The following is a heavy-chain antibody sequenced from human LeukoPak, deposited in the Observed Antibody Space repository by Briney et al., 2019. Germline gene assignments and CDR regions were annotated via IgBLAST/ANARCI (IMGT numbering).Heavy chain of an antibody. V-gene: IGHV3-74*01. CDR2: IKSDGRST. CDR3: ARDRVTMVRGVTDLNYFDY. J-gene: IGHJ4*02. Sequence: GGSLRLSCAASGFTFSSYWMHWVRQAPGKGLVWVSRIKSDGRSTSYADSVKGRFTISRDNSKNTLYLQMNSLRAEDTAVYYCARDRVTMVRGVTDLNYFDYWGQGTLVTVSS. D-gene: IGHD3-10*01. CDR1: GFTFSSYW.